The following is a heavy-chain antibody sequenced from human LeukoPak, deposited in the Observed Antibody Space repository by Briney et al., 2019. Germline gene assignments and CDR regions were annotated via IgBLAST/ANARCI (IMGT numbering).Heavy chain of an antibody. CDR3: ARDRITMVRGVIISHWFDP. J-gene: IGHJ5*02. D-gene: IGHD3-10*01. CDR1: GGSISSYY. Sequence: SETLSLTCTVSGGSISSYYWSWIRQPPGKGLEWNGYIYYSGSTNYNPSLKSRVTISVDTSKNQFSLKLSSVTAADTAVYYCARDRITMVRGVIISHWFDPWGQGTLVTVSS. CDR2: IYYSGST. V-gene: IGHV4-59*01.